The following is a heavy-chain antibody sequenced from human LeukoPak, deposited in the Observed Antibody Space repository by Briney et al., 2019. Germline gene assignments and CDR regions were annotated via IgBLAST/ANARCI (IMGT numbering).Heavy chain of an antibody. J-gene: IGHJ3*02. CDR3: ARDHAVDYDDAFDI. D-gene: IGHD4-17*01. CDR1: GVSISSSSYY. CDR2: IYYSEST. V-gene: IGHV4-39*07. Sequence: PSETLSLTCTVSGVSISSSSYYWGWLPQPPGKGLEWIGSIYYSESTYYNPSLKSRATISVDTAKNQFSRKLSSVTAAGTAVYYFARDHAVDYDDAFDIWGERGMVTVSS.